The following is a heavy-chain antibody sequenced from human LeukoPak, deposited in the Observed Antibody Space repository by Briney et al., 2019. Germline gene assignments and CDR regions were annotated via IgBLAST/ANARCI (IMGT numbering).Heavy chain of an antibody. CDR2: ISYDGTNK. J-gene: IGHJ4*02. CDR3: AKDGYYGSGTFPDY. V-gene: IGHV3-30*18. CDR1: GFTFRSYG. D-gene: IGHD3-10*01. Sequence: GGSLRLSCAASGFTFRSYGMNWVRQAPGKGLEWVAVISYDGTNKFYVDSLRGRFTISRDNSKNTLYLQMDSLRDEDTAVYYCAKDGYYGSGTFPDYWGQGTLVTVSS.